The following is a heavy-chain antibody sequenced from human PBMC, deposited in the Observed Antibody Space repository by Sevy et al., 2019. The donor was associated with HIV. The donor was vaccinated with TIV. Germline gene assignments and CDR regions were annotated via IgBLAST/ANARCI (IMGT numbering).Heavy chain of an antibody. Sequence: SETLSLTCAVYGGSFSGYYWTWIRQPPGKGLEWIGEINHSGSTNYNPSLKSRVTISVDTSKNQFSLKLSYVTAADTAVYYFARAYLRTTMVRGVIRVGNNWFDPWGQGTLVTVSS. CDR3: ARAYLRTTMVRGVIRVGNNWFDP. J-gene: IGHJ5*02. CDR1: GGSFSGYY. CDR2: INHSGST. V-gene: IGHV4-34*01. D-gene: IGHD3-10*01.